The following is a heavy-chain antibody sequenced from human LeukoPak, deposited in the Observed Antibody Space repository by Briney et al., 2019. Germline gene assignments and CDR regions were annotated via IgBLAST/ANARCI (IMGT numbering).Heavy chain of an antibody. Sequence: GASVKVSCKASGYTFTSYYMHWVRQAPGQGLEWMGIINPSGGSTSHAQKFQGRVTMTRDMSTSTVYMELSSLRSEDTAVYYCARDLEGAMVRGENFDYWGQGTLVTVSS. CDR3: ARDLEGAMVRGENFDY. CDR1: GYTFTSYY. CDR2: INPSGGST. J-gene: IGHJ4*02. V-gene: IGHV1-46*01. D-gene: IGHD3-10*01.